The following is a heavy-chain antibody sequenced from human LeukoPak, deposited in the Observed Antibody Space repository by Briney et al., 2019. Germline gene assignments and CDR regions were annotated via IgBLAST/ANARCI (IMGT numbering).Heavy chain of an antibody. CDR1: GGSFSGYY. Sequence: KPSETLSLTCAVYGGSFSGYYWSWIRQPPGKGLEWIGEINHSGSTNYNPSLKSRVTISVDTSKNQFSLKRSSVTAADTAVYYCARTHPPIRYFSLRNWFDPWGQGTLVTVSS. CDR2: INHSGST. D-gene: IGHD3-9*01. J-gene: IGHJ5*02. CDR3: ARTHPPIRYFSLRNWFDP. V-gene: IGHV4-34*01.